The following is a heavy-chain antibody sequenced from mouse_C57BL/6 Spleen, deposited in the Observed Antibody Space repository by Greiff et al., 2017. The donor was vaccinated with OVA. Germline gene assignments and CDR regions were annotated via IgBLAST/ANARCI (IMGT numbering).Heavy chain of an antibody. CDR3: ARDDYGAWFAY. CDR1: GYSITSGYD. Sequence: EVQLQESGPGMVKPSQSLSLTCTVTGYSITSGYDWHWIRHFPGNKLEWMGYISYSGSTNYNPSLKSRISITHDTSKNHFFLKLNSVTTEDTATYYCARDDYGAWFAYWGQGTLVTVSA. J-gene: IGHJ3*01. D-gene: IGHD1-1*02. CDR2: ISYSGST. V-gene: IGHV3-1*01.